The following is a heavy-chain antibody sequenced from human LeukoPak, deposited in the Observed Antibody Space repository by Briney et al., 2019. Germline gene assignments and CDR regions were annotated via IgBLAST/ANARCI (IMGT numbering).Heavy chain of an antibody. CDR2: VYHSGST. CDR3: ARTIMQLEDRDYYYYMDV. Sequence: SETLSLTCSVSGGSLSSYYWGWVRQAPGKGLEWIGYVYHSGSTRYNPSLESRVSISLDTPKNQFSLKLNSVTAADTAVYYCARTIMQLEDRDYYYYMDVWGRGATVAVSS. J-gene: IGHJ6*03. D-gene: IGHD6-13*01. CDR1: GGSLSSYY. V-gene: IGHV4-59*01.